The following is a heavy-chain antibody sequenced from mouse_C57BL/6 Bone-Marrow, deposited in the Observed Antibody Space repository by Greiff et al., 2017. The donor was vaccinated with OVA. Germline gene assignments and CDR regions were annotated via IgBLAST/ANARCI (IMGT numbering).Heavy chain of an antibody. CDR2: INPRSGYT. V-gene: IGHV1-4*01. CDR1: GYTFTSYT. Sequence: QVQLKESGAELARPGASVKMSCKASGYTFTSYTMHWVKQRPGQGLEWIGYINPRSGYTKYNQKFKDKATLTADKSSSTAYMQLSSLTSEDSAVYYCATPYDPYYFDYWGQGTTLTVSS. D-gene: IGHD2-3*01. J-gene: IGHJ2*01. CDR3: ATPYDPYYFDY.